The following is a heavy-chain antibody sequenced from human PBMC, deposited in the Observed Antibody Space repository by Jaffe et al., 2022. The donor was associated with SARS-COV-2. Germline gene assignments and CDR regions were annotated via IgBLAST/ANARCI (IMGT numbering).Heavy chain of an antibody. V-gene: IGHV3-74*01. CDR3: AKFGGGGGGDY. D-gene: IGHD3-16*01. CDR1: GFTFSTSW. CDR2: INSDGSTT. Sequence: EVQLVGSGGGLVQPGGSLRLSCAASGFTFSTSWMYWVRQAPGKGLVWVSRINSDGSTTDYADSVRGRFTVSRDNAKNTLYLQMNSLRAEDTAVYYCAKFGGGGGGDYWGQGNLVTVSS. J-gene: IGHJ4*02.